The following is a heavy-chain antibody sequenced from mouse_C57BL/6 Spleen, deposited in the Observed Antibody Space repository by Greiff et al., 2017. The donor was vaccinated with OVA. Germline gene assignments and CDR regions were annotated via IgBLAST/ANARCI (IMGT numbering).Heavy chain of an antibody. CDR2: ISYDGSN. V-gene: IGHV3-6*01. CDR3: ARAEY. Sequence: DVKLVESGPGLVKPSQSLSLTCSVTGYSITSGYYWNWIRQFPGNKLEWMGYISYDGSNNYNPSLKNRISITRDTSKNQFFLKLNSVTTEDTATYYCARAEYWGQGTSVTVSS. CDR1: GYSITSGYY. J-gene: IGHJ4*01.